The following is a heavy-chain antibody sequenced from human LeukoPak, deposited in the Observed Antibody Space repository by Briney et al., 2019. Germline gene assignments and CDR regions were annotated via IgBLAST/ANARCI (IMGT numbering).Heavy chain of an antibody. CDR3: ARDLEDSSPFGAFDT. CDR1: GFTFSSYW. Sequence: GGSLRLSCAASGFTFSSYWMSWVRQAPGKGLEWVANIKQDGSEKYYVDSVKGRLTISRDNSKNTLYLQMNSLRAEDTAVYYCARDLEDSSPFGAFDTWGQGTMVTVSS. J-gene: IGHJ3*02. CDR2: IKQDGSEK. D-gene: IGHD3-22*01. V-gene: IGHV3-7*01.